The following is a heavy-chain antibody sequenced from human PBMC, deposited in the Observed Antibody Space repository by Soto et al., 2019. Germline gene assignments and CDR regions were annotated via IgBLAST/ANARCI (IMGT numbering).Heavy chain of an antibody. CDR1: GFTFSTYT. CDR2: ISSTSNYM. V-gene: IGHV3-21*01. Sequence: GGSLRLSCAASGFTFSTYTMNWVRQAPGKGLEWVSSISSTSNYMYYADSVKGRFTISRDNAKNSLYLQINSLRAEDTAVYYCARDRTDKYGDYQPFDYWGQGTLVTVSS. D-gene: IGHD4-17*01. J-gene: IGHJ4*02. CDR3: ARDRTDKYGDYQPFDY.